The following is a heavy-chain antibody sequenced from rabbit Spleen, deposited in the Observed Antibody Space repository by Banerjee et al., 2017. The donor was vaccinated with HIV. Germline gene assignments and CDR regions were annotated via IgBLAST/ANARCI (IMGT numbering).Heavy chain of an antibody. D-gene: IGHD6-1*01. V-gene: IGHV1S44*01. J-gene: IGHJ4*01. CDR3: ARDLAGYVGFGYASYLDL. Sequence: QSLEESGGDLVKPGASLTLTCTASGIDFSTYGITWVRQAPGKGLEYIGLISTVGSAYYSSWAKGRLTISKTSSTTVTLQMTSLTAADTATYFCARDLAGYVGFGYASYLDLWGPGTLVTVS. CDR1: GIDFSTYG. CDR2: ISTVGSA.